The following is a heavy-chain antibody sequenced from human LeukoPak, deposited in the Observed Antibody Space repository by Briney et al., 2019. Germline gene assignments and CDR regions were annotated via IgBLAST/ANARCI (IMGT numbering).Heavy chain of an antibody. V-gene: IGHV3-13*01. D-gene: IGHD6-19*01. J-gene: IGHJ5*02. CDR1: GFTLSSYD. CDR3: ARELAVGGTWFDP. CDR2: IGTAGDT. Sequence: GGSLRLSCAASGFTLSSYDMHWVRQATGKGLEWVSVIGTAGDTYYPGSVKGRFTISRDNAKNTLYLQMNSLRAEDTAVYYCARELAVGGTWFDPWGQGTLVTVSS.